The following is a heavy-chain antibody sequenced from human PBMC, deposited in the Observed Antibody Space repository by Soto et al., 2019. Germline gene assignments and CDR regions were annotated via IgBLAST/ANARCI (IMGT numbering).Heavy chain of an antibody. Sequence: QVQLVQSGTEVMKPGASVKVSCKASGYTLTNNGISWVRQAPGQGLEWMGWISANNAHTNYAQKFQGRVTMTTDTSTNTAYMELRSLISDDTAVYYCARYLWSGHTFDYWGQGTLVTVSS. J-gene: IGHJ4*02. V-gene: IGHV1-18*01. CDR1: GYTLTNNG. D-gene: IGHD3-3*01. CDR2: ISANNAHT. CDR3: ARYLWSGHTFDY.